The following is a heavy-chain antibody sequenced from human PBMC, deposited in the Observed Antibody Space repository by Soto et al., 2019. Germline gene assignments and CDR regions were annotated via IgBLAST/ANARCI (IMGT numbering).Heavy chain of an antibody. V-gene: IGHV3-74*01. CDR2: INSDGSST. J-gene: IGHJ4*02. CDR1: GFTFSSYW. CDR3: ASATSRSRVLGTL. D-gene: IGHD1-1*01. Sequence: HPGGSLRLSCAASGFTFSSYWMHWVRQAPGKGLVWVSRINSDGSSTSYADSVKGRFTISRDNAKNTLYLQMNSLRAEDTAVYYCASATSRSRVLGTLWGQGTLVTVSS.